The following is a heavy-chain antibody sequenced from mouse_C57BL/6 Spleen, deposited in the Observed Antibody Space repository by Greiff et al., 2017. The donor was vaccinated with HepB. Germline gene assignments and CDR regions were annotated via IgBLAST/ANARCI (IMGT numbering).Heavy chain of an antibody. J-gene: IGHJ1*03. CDR1: GYSFTGYY. V-gene: IGHV1-42*01. CDR2: INPSTGGT. Sequence: VQLQQSGPELVKPGASVKISCKASGYSFTGYYMNWVKQSPEKSLEWIGEINPSTGGTTYNQKFKAKATLTVDKSSSTAYMQLKSLTSEDSAVYYCARKEPYYGSSYWYFDVWGTGTTVTVSS. D-gene: IGHD1-1*01. CDR3: ARKEPYYGSSYWYFDV.